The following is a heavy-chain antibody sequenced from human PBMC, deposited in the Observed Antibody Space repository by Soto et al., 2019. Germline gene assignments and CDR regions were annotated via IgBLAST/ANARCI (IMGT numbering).Heavy chain of an antibody. J-gene: IGHJ4*02. CDR3: AKGVAAGAQTNFDF. Sequence: GGSLRLSCSASGFTFSSYAMSWVRQAPGKGLEWVSTFSGRGSGTYYAQSLNGRFTISRDNSKNTLYLQMNSLRTEDTAVYYCAKGVAAGAQTNFDFWGQGTLVTVSS. V-gene: IGHV3-23*01. CDR1: GFTFSSYA. D-gene: IGHD6-13*01. CDR2: FSGRGSGT.